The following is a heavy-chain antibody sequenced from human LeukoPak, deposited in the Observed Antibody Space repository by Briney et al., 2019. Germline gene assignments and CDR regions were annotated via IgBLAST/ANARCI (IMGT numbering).Heavy chain of an antibody. CDR2: IFSDGST. D-gene: IGHD3-22*01. CDR3: ARGGESSGYYYADY. J-gene: IGHJ4*02. CDR1: GFTVSSNY. V-gene: IGHV3-66*01. Sequence: GGSLRLSCAVSGFTVSSNYMSWVRQAPGKGLEWVSVIFSDGSTYYADSVKGRFTISRDDSKNTVYLQMNSLRAEDTPVYFCARGGESSGYYYADYWGQGTLVTVSS.